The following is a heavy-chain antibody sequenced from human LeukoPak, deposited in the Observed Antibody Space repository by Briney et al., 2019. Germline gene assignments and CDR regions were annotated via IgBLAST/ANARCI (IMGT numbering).Heavy chain of an antibody. CDR2: ISNNFYI. CDR3: ARDSLYCSRTNCYTDFDY. Sequence: GGSLRLSCAASGFTFSSYSMNWDRQAPGKGLEWVSSISNNFYIYYADSLKGRFTISRDNAKKSLYLQMNSLRADDTAVYYCARDSLYCSRTNCYTDFDYWGQGTLVTVSS. J-gene: IGHJ4*02. CDR1: GFTFSSYS. D-gene: IGHD2-2*02. V-gene: IGHV3-21*01.